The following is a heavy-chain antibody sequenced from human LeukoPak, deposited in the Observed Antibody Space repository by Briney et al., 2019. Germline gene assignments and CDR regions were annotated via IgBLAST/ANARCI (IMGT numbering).Heavy chain of an antibody. D-gene: IGHD3-16*01. J-gene: IGHJ6*02. CDR3: ARDSLSPRPRGMDV. V-gene: IGHV3-23*01. CDR2: ISGSGGST. Sequence: PGGSLRLSCAASGFTFSSYAMSWVRQAPGKGLEWVSAISGSGGSTYYADSVKGRFTISRDNSKNTLYLQMNSLRAEDTAVYYCARDSLSPRPRGMDVWGQGTTVTVSS. CDR1: GFTFSSYA.